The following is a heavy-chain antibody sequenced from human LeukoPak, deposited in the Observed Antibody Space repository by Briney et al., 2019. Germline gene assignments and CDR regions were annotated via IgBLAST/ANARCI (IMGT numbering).Heavy chain of an antibody. D-gene: IGHD3-10*01. J-gene: IGHJ5*02. CDR3: ARAVLLWFGELLLDP. V-gene: IGHV1-46*03. Sequence: ASVKVSCQASGYTFTSYYMHWVRQAPVQGLEWMGIINPSGGSTSYAQKFQGRVTMTRDTSTSTVYMELSSLRSEDTAVYYCARAVLLWFGELLLDPWGQGTLVTVSS. CDR1: GYTFTSYY. CDR2: INPSGGST.